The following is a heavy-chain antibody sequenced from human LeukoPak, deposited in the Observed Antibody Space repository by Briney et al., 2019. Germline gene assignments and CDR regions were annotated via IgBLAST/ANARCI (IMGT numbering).Heavy chain of an antibody. CDR2: FDPEDGET. CDR3: ATGFRVGYYYYGMDV. J-gene: IGHJ6*02. D-gene: IGHD3-3*01. CDR1: GYXLTELS. V-gene: IGHV1-24*01. Sequence: ASVKVSCKVSGYXLTELSIHWVRQAPGKGLEWMGGFDPEDGETIYAQKFQGRVTMTEDTSTDTAYMELSSLRSEDTAVYYCATGFRVGYYYYGMDVWGQGTTVTVSS.